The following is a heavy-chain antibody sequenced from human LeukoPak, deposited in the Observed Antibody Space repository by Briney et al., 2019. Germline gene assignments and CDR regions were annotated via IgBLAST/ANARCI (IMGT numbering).Heavy chain of an antibody. CDR2: INHSGST. CDR3: ARGRGYSGYLGAVNY. V-gene: IGHV4-34*01. J-gene: IGHJ4*02. CDR1: GGSFSGYY. D-gene: IGHD5-12*01. Sequence: PSETLSLTCAVYGGSFSGYYRSWIRQPPGKGLEWIGEINHSGSTNYNPSLKSRVTISVDTSKNQFSLKLSSVTAADTAVYYCARGRGYSGYLGAVNYWGQGTLVTVSS.